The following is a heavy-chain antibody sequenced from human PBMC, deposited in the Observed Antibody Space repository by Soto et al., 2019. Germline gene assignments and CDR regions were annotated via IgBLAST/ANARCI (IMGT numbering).Heavy chain of an antibody. J-gene: IGHJ6*02. CDR3: ARGHYRYGLDV. V-gene: IGHV4-30-2*01. CDR2: IYQSGSS. Sequence: PSETLSLTCTVSGGSITSAGYSWNWIRQPPGKGLEWVGYIYQSGSSSDNPSLKSRVTMSLNRSKNQFSLNLTSVTAADTAVCFCARGHYRYGLDVWGQGTTVTVSS. CDR1: GGSITSAGYS.